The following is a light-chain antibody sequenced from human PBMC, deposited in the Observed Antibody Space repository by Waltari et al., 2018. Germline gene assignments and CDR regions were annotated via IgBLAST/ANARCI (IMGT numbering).Light chain of an antibody. Sequence: QSALTQPPPVSGSPGQSITISCTGSSRDVGGHASVSWYEYHPGQAPKVIIYDVNKRPAVVSDRFSGSKSGNTASLTISVLQAEDEATFYCSSQSTKNGVIFGGGTKVTVL. J-gene: IGLJ2*01. CDR1: SRDVGGHAS. V-gene: IGLV2-14*03. CDR2: DVN. CDR3: SSQSTKNGVI.